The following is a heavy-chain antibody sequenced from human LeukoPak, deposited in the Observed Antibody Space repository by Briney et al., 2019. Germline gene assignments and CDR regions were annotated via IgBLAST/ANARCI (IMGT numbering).Heavy chain of an antibody. V-gene: IGHV4-59*01. CDR2: IYYSGST. Sequence: SETLSLTCTVSGGSISGYYWSWIRQPPGKGLEWIGFIYYSGSTNYNPSLKSRVTMSLDASKNQLSLKLSTVTAADTAVYYCAGYDHSNYLAYWGQGTLVTVSS. CDR3: AGYDHSNYLAY. D-gene: IGHD4-11*01. J-gene: IGHJ4*02. CDR1: GGSISGYY.